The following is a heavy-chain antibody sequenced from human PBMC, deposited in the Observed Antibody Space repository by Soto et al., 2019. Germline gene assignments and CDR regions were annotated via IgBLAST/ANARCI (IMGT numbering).Heavy chain of an antibody. CDR2: INAGNGNT. Sequence: QVQLVQSEAEVKKPGASVKVSCKASGYTFTSYAMHWVRQAPGQRLEWMGWINAGNGNTKYSQKFQGRVTITRDTSASTAYMELSSVRSEDTAVYYCARDLGVGAASDYWGQGTLVTVSS. CDR3: ARDLGVGAASDY. J-gene: IGHJ4*02. CDR1: GYTFTSYA. D-gene: IGHD1-26*01. V-gene: IGHV1-3*01.